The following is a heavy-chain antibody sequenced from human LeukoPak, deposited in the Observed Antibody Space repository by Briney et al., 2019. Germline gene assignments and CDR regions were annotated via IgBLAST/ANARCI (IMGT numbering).Heavy chain of an antibody. CDR2: LNVKSGGT. V-gene: IGHV1-2*02. J-gene: IGHJ4*02. Sequence: ASVKVSCKASGYTFTGYYMHWVRQAHGEGLEWMGWLNVKSGGTNYAQKFQGKVTMTRDTSITTAYMELNSLRSDDTAMYYCVRDPADSYSEYRFDYWGQGTLVTVSS. CDR3: VRDPADSYSEYRFDY. D-gene: IGHD2-21*02. CDR1: GYTFTGYY.